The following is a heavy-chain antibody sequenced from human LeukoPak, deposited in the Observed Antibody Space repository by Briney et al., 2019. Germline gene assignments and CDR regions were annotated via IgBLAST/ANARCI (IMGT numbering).Heavy chain of an antibody. J-gene: IGHJ4*02. V-gene: IGHV3-23*01. CDR1: GFTVSTNY. D-gene: IGHD5-12*01. CDR3: AKCGNSGCHLIDY. Sequence: PGGSLRLSCAASGFTVSTNYMSWVRQAPGKGLEWVSAISGRTGGTYCADSVKGRFTISRDNSKSTLYLQMDSLRAEDTAVYYCAKCGNSGCHLIDYWGQGTLVTVSS. CDR2: ISGRTGGT.